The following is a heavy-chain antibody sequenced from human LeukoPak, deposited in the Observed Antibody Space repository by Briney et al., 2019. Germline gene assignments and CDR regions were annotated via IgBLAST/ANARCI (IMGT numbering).Heavy chain of an antibody. V-gene: IGHV3-21*01. CDR2: ISSSSSYI. J-gene: IGHJ3*02. CDR1: GFTSSSYS. D-gene: IGHD5-18*01. CDR3: ARLGYSYGYGAFDI. Sequence: GGSLRLSCAASGFTSSSYSMNWVRQAPGKGLEWVSSISSSSSYIYYADSVKGRFTISRDNAKNSLYLQMNSLRAEDTAVYYCARLGYSYGYGAFDIWGQGTMVTVSS.